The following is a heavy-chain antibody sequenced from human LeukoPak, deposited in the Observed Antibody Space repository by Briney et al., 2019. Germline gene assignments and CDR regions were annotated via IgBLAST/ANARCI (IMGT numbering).Heavy chain of an antibody. CDR2: IKPDTGVT. D-gene: IGHD7-27*01. V-gene: IGHV1-2*02. CDR3: ARDNNWGPDY. CDR1: GFIFTAHY. J-gene: IGHJ4*02. Sequence: ASVKVSCTTSGFIFTAHYMHWVRQAPGQGLEWMGWIKPDTGVTYYAQTFQGRFTMTVDVSISTVSMELTSLRSDDTAIYYWARDNNWGPDYWGQGTLVTVSS.